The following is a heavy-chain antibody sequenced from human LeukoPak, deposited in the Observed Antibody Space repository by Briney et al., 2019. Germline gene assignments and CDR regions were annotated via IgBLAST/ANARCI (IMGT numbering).Heavy chain of an antibody. V-gene: IGHV3-64*01. Sequence: GGSLRLSCAASGFTFSDYGMHWVRQAPGKGLECVSGISSNGGSTYYANSVKGRFTISRDNSKNTLYLQMGSLRAEDMAVYYCASASTYCSSTACPTGNYWGQGTLVTVSS. CDR1: GFTFSDYG. D-gene: IGHD2-2*01. CDR3: ASASTYCSSTACPTGNY. J-gene: IGHJ4*02. CDR2: ISSNGGST.